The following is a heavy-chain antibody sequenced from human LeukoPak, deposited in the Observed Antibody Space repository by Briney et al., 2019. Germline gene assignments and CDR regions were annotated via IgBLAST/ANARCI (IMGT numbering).Heavy chain of an antibody. CDR1: GFTFSDYA. J-gene: IGHJ4*02. V-gene: IGHV3-49*03. CDR2: IRNKAYGGTA. CDR3: TREKRYFDWFQADY. D-gene: IGHD3-9*01. Sequence: GGSLRLSCTASGFTFSDYALSWFRQAPGKGLEWVGFIRNKAYGGTAEYAASVKGRFTISRDDSKTIAYLQMNSLKTEDTAVYYCTREKRYFDWFQADYWGQGTLVTVSS.